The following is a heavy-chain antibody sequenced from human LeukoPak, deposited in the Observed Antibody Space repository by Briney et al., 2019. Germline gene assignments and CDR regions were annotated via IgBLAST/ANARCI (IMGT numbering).Heavy chain of an antibody. Sequence: SETLSLTCAVYGGSFSGYYWSWIRQPPGKGLEWIGEINHSGSTNYNPSLKSRVTISVDTSKNQFSLKLSSVTAADTAVYYCARAVAYGIDTGYLDYWGQGTLVTVSS. CDR1: GGSFSGYY. D-gene: IGHD2-8*02. CDR2: INHSGST. J-gene: IGHJ4*02. CDR3: ARAVAYGIDTGYLDY. V-gene: IGHV4-34*01.